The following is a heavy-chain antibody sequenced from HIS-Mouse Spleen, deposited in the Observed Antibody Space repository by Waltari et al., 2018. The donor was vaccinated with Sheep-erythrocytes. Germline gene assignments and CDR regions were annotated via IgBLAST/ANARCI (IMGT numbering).Heavy chain of an antibody. Sequence: EVQLVESGGGLVQPGGSLRLSCAASGFTFSSYWMSWVRQAPGKGLEWVANIKQDGSEKYYVDSVKGRFTISRDNAKNSLYLQINSLRAEDTAVYYCARAVAGTPDAFDIWGQGTMVTVSS. D-gene: IGHD1-7*01. J-gene: IGHJ3*02. CDR1: GFTFSSYW. V-gene: IGHV3-7*01. CDR3: ARAVAGTPDAFDI. CDR2: IKQDGSEK.